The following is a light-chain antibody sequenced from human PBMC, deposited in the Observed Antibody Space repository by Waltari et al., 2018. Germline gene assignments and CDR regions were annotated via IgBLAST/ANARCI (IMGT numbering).Light chain of an antibody. V-gene: IGLV1-40*01. CDR2: GSS. CDR1: SPNIGAGYD. Sequence: QSVLTQPPSVSGAPGQRVTISCTGSSPNIGAGYDVHWYQQLPGTAPKLLIYGSSNRPSGVPGRFAGPKSGTPASLAITGLQAEDEADYYGQSYDSSRSRRVFGGVTKLTVV. CDR3: QSYDSSRSRRV. J-gene: IGLJ3*02.